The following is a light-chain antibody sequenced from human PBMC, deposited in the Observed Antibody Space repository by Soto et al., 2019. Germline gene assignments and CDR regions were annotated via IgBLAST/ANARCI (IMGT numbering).Light chain of an antibody. Sequence: EIVMTQSPATLSVSPGERATLSCRASQSVSSNLAWYQQKPGQAPRLLIYGASTRATGIPARVSGSGSGTKFTLTSSSLQSEDLEVYICKKYNIWPLLWTFGKG. CDR2: GAS. CDR3: KKYNIWPLLWT. J-gene: IGKJ1*01. V-gene: IGKV3-15*01. CDR1: QSVSSN.